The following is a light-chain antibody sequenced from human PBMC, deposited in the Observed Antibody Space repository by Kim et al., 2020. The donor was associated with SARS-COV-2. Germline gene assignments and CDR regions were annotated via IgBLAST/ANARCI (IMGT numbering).Light chain of an antibody. CDR2: AAS. CDR3: QKDDIAPWA. V-gene: IGKV1-27*01. Sequence: DIQMTQSPSSLSASVGDRVTITCRASHAISHYLAWYQQKPGKVPKLLIYAASTLQSGVPSRFSGSGSGTDFTLNISSLQPEDVATYYCQKDDIAPWAFGQGTKVEIK. J-gene: IGKJ1*01. CDR1: HAISHY.